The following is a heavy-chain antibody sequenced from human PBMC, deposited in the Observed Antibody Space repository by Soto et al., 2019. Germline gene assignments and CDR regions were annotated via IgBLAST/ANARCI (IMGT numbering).Heavy chain of an antibody. J-gene: IGHJ6*02. CDR1: GYTFTGYY. V-gene: IGHV1-2*04. CDR2: INPNSGGT. D-gene: IGHD3-10*01. CDR3: ARDRGSETGHYYYGMDV. Sequence: ASVEVSCKASGYTFTGYYMHWVRQAPGQGLEWMGWINPNSGGTNYAQKFQGWVTMARDTSISTAYMELSRLRSDDTAVYYCARDRGSETGHYYYGMDVWGHGTTVTV.